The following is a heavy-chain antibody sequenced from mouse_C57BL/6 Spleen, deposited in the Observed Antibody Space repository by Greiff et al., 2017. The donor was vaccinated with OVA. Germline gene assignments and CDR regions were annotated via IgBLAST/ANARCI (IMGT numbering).Heavy chain of an antibody. J-gene: IGHJ4*01. V-gene: IGHV1-9*01. CDR3: ASLYYYGSSYRAMDY. CDR2: ILPGSGST. CDR1: GYTFTGYW. D-gene: IGHD1-1*01. Sequence: QVQLKQSGAELMKPGASVKLSCKATGYTFTGYWIEWVKQRPGHGLEWMGEILPGSGSTNYNEKFKGKATFTANTSSNTAYMQLSSLTTEDAAIYYCASLYYYGSSYRAMDYWGQGTSVTVSS.